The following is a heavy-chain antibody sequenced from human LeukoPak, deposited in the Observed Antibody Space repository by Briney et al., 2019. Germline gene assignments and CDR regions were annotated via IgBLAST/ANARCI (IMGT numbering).Heavy chain of an antibody. CDR1: GYTFTGYY. J-gene: IGHJ6*04. Sequence: EAPVKVSCKASGYTFTGYYMHWVRQAPGQGLEWMGWINPNSGGTNYAQKFQGWVTMTRDTFISTAYMELSRLRSDDTAVYYCARDQGIAAAGKGMDVWGKGTTVTVSS. D-gene: IGHD6-13*01. CDR2: INPNSGGT. CDR3: ARDQGIAAAGKGMDV. V-gene: IGHV1-2*04.